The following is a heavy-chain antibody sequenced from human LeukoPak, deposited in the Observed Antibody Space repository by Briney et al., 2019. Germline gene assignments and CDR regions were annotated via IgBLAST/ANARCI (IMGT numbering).Heavy chain of an antibody. V-gene: IGHV4-34*01. Sequence: SETLSLTCAVYGGSFSGYYWSWIRQPPGKGLEWIGEINHSGSTNYNPSLKSRVTISVDTSKNQFSLKLSSVTAADTAVYYCARGDYYDSSGYYVEGFDYWGQGTLVTVSS. D-gene: IGHD3-22*01. J-gene: IGHJ4*02. CDR2: INHSGST. CDR1: GGSFSGYY. CDR3: ARGDYYDSSGYYVEGFDY.